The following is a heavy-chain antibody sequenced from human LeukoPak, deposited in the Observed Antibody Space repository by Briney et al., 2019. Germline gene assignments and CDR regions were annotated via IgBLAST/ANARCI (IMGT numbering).Heavy chain of an antibody. J-gene: IGHJ5*02. Sequence: ASVKVSCKASGYRFTSYGMNWVRQAPGQGLEWMGWINTDTGNPSYAQGFTGRFVFSLDTSVSTAYLQISSLKPEDTAVYYCARRPYCTNGVCYGELGFDPWGQGTLVTVSS. D-gene: IGHD2-8*01. CDR1: GYRFTSYG. V-gene: IGHV7-4-1*02. CDR2: INTDTGNP. CDR3: ARRPYCTNGVCYGELGFDP.